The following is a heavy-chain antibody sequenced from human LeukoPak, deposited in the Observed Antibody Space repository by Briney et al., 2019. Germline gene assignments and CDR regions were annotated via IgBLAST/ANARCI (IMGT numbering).Heavy chain of an antibody. J-gene: IGHJ4*02. CDR3: ARGRAFPSGIAAAGKGDY. CDR2: IYYSGSV. Sequence: PSETLSLTCTVSGDFLSSGSYYWGWIRQSPGKGLAWIGSIYYSGSVFYNASFESRLTLSVDTSKNQFYLKLRSLTAADTAVYYCARGRAFPSGIAAAGKGDYWGQGTLVTVSS. CDR1: GDFLSSGSYY. D-gene: IGHD6-13*01. V-gene: IGHV4-39*01.